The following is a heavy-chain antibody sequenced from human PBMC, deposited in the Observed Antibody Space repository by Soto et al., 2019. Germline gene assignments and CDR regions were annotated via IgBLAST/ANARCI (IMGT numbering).Heavy chain of an antibody. CDR2: IGGKGRTT. CDR1: GSTFNYYC. Sequence: GAALPLSPSPPGSTFNYYCMNWVRQAPGKGLVWVSGIGGKGRTTCYADSVKGRFTISRDNSNNTLFLQMNSLRAEDTAVYYCAKSRNSDSSGDFYDYWGQGTLVTVSS. CDR3: AKSRNSDSSGDFYDY. V-gene: IGHV3-23*01. D-gene: IGHD3-22*01. J-gene: IGHJ4*02.